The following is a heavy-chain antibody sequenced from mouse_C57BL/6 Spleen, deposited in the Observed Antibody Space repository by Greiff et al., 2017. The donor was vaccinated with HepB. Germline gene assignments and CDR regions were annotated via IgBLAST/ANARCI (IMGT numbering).Heavy chain of an antibody. CDR1: GYTFTSYG. CDR2: IYPRSGNT. Sequence: LVESGAELARPGASVKLSCKASGYTFTSYGISWVKQRTGQGLEWIGAIYPRSGNTYYNEKFKGKATLTADKSSSTAYMERRSLTSEDSAVYFCARGGSLYAMDYWGQGTAVTVSS. CDR3: ARGGSLYAMDY. V-gene: IGHV1-81*01. J-gene: IGHJ4*01.